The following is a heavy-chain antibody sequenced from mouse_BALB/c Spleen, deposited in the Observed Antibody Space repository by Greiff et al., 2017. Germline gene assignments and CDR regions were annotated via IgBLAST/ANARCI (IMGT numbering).Heavy chain of an antibody. J-gene: IGHJ3*01. CDR2: INPSTGYT. Sequence: QVQLQQSGAELAKPGASVKMSCKASGHTFTSYWMHWVKQRPGQGLEWIGYINPSTGYTEYNQKFKDKATLTADKSSSTAYMQLSSLTSEDSAVYYCARRITTATWFAYWGQGTLVTVSA. D-gene: IGHD1-2*01. CDR1: GHTFTSYW. CDR3: ARRITTATWFAY. V-gene: IGHV1-7*01.